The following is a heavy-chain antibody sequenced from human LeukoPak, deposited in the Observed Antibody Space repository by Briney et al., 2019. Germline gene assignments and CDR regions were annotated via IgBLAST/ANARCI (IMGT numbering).Heavy chain of an antibody. CDR1: GFTVSSYG. Sequence: GGSLRLSCAASGFTVSSYGMTWVRQAPGKGLEWVSAFSAIDGSAQYAESVKGRFTISRDNSKSSLYLQMNSLRDEDTAVYYCAKARIAAAGTGAFDVWGQGTMVTVSS. V-gene: IGHV3-23*01. D-gene: IGHD6-13*01. J-gene: IGHJ3*01. CDR2: FSAIDGSA. CDR3: AKARIAAAGTGAFDV.